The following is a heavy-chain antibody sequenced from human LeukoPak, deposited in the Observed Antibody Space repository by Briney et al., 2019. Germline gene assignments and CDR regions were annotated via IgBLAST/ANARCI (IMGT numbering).Heavy chain of an antibody. J-gene: IGHJ4*02. Sequence: ASVKVSCKASGYAFTSYYMHWVRQAPGQGLEWMGIINPSGGSTSYAQKFQGGVTMTRDTSTSTVYMELSSLRSEDTAVYYCARGSMAYYYDSSGIDYWGQGTLVTVSS. CDR2: INPSGGST. D-gene: IGHD3-22*01. V-gene: IGHV1-46*01. CDR3: ARGSMAYYYDSSGIDY. CDR1: GYAFTSYY.